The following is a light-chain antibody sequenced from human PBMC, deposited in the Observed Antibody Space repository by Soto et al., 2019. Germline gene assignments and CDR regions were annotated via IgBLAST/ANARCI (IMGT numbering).Light chain of an antibody. CDR3: QQANSFPPT. V-gene: IGKV1-12*01. J-gene: IGKJ4*01. CDR2: AAS. CDR1: QGIRSW. Sequence: DIQMTQSPSSVSASVGDRVTITCRASQGIRSWLAWYQQKPGKAPKLLIYAASSLQSGVPSRFSGSGSGTDFTLTISSLEAEDFAAYYCQQANSFPPTFGGGTKVEIK.